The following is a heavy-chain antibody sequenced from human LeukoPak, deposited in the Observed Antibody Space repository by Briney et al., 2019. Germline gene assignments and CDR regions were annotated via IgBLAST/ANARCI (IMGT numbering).Heavy chain of an antibody. Sequence: GESLKISCKGSGYSFTSYWIGWVRQMPGKGLEWMGIIYPGDSGTRYSPSFQGQVTISADKSISTAYLQWSSLKASDTAMYYCASLDIVVVPAAPDAFDIWGQGTMVTVSS. D-gene: IGHD2-2*01. J-gene: IGHJ3*02. CDR2: IYPGDSGT. CDR1: GYSFTSYW. V-gene: IGHV5-51*01. CDR3: ASLDIVVVPAAPDAFDI.